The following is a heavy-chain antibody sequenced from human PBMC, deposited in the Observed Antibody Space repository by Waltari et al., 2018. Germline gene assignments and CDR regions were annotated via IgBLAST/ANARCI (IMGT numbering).Heavy chain of an antibody. CDR1: GDDFLNYW. V-gene: IGHV5-51*01. J-gene: IGHJ3*02. CDR2: IYPDDSDI. CDR3: ARPKSWGRVGPHDAFEI. D-gene: IGHD3-16*01. Sequence: VQLVQSGAELKKPGESLKISCKTYGDDFLNYWIGWVRQKPGNGLEWVGIIYPDDSDIRDSPSFEGQVTFSVDKSSNTAFLQWRNLKASDTAMYFCARPKSWGRVGPHDAFEIWGQGTVVTVSS.